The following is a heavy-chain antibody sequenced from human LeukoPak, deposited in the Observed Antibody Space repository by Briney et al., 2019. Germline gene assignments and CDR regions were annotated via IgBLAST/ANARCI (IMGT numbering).Heavy chain of an antibody. J-gene: IGHJ4*02. V-gene: IGHV4-34*01. D-gene: IGHD5-18*01. CDR3: ARGQKYRNGYTVTELGSGYFDY. CDR2: INHSRNT. CDR1: GGSFSGYY. Sequence: SETLSLTCAVYGGSFSGYYWSWIRQPPGKGLEWIGEINHSRNTNYNPSLKSRVTISVDTSKNQFSLTLSSVTAADTAVYYCARGQKYRNGYTVTELGSGYFDYWGQGTLVTVSS.